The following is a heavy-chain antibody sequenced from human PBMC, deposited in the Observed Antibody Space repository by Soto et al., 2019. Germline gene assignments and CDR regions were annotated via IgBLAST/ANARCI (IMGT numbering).Heavy chain of an antibody. D-gene: IGHD3-16*02. V-gene: IGHV3-21*01. CDR1: GFTFSSYS. Sequence: GGSLRLSCAASGFTFSSYSMNWVRQAPGKGLEWVSSISSSSSYIYYADSVKGRFTISRDTAKNSLYLQMISLRAEDTAVYYCARDYDYIWVSYRSAAFDIWGQGTMVTVSS. CDR3: ARDYDYIWVSYRSAAFDI. CDR2: ISSSSSYI. J-gene: IGHJ3*02.